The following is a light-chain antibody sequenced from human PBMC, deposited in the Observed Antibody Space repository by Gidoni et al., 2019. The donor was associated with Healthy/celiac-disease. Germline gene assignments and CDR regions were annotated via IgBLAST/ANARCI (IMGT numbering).Light chain of an antibody. CDR1: QSLPHSNGYNY. V-gene: IGKV2-28*01. CDR3: MQALQTPRYT. CDR2: LGS. Sequence: DIVMTQSPLSLPVTPGEPASISCRSSQSLPHSNGYNYLDWYLQKPGQSPQLLIYLGSNRASGVPDRFSGSGSGTDFTLKISRVEAEGVGVYYCMQALQTPRYTFGQGTKLEIK. J-gene: IGKJ2*01.